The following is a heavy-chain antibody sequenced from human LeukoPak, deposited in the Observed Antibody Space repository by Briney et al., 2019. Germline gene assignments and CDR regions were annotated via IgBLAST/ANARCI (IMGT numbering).Heavy chain of an antibody. V-gene: IGHV4-34*01. Sequence: SETLSLTCAGYGGSFSGYYWSWIRQPPGKGLEWIGEINHSGSTNYNPSLKSRVTISVDTSKNQFSLKLSSVTAADTAVYYCARMFNPVVRGVKYYFDYWGQGTLVTVSS. CDR3: ARMFNPVVRGVKYYFDY. J-gene: IGHJ4*02. CDR2: INHSGST. CDR1: GGSFSGYY. D-gene: IGHD3-10*01.